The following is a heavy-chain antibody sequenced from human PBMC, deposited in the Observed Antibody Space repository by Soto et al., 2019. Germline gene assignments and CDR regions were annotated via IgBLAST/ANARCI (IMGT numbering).Heavy chain of an antibody. D-gene: IGHD2-15*01. J-gene: IGHJ5*02. Sequence: QVQLQESGPGLVKLSQTLSLTCTVSGASISSGGYYWSWIRQHPGKGLEWIGYMYYSGTTYYNPSLKSRVTMSLDTSKNQFSLKLSSVTAADTAVYYCARLGYCRNTDCGPVGPWGQGILATVSS. CDR2: MYYSGTT. V-gene: IGHV4-31*03. CDR1: GASISSGGYY. CDR3: ARLGYCRNTDCGPVGP.